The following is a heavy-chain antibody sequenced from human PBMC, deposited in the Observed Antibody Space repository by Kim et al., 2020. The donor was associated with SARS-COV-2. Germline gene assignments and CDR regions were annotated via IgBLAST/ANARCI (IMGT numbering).Heavy chain of an antibody. D-gene: IGHD3-9*01. CDR2: INHSGST. CDR1: GGSFSGYY. CDR3: ARGRGYYDILTGYWVDP. J-gene: IGHJ5*02. V-gene: IGHV4-34*01. Sequence: SETLSLTCAVYGGSFSGYYWSWIRQPPGKGLEWIGEINHSGSTNYNPSLKSRVTISVDTSKNQFSLKLSSVTAADTAVYYCARGRGYYDILTGYWVDPWGQGTLVTVSS.